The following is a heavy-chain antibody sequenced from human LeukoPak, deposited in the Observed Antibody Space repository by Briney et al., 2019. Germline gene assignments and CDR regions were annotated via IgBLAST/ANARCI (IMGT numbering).Heavy chain of an antibody. CDR1: VYTFSSYS. J-gene: IGHJ4*02. CDR3: ARDMRQEWLVRDFDY. D-gene: IGHD6-19*01. V-gene: IGHV3-21*01. CDR2: ISSSSSYI. Sequence: GGPLRLSCAASVYTFSSYSINWVPQAPGKGLEWVTSISSSSSYIYYADSVKGRFTISRDNAKNSLYLQMNSLRAEDTAVYYCARDMRQEWLVRDFDYWGQGTLVTVSS.